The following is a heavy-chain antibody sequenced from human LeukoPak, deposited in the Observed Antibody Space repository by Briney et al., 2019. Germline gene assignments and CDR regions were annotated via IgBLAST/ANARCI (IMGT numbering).Heavy chain of an antibody. V-gene: IGHV4-34*01. D-gene: IGHD3-9*01. Sequence: SETLSLTCAVYVGSFSGYYWSWIRQPPGKGLEWIGEINHSVSTNYNPSLKSRVTISVDTTKNQCSLKLSAVTAANTAVYYCARGPHRILTGYSTHLFHYFDSWGQGNLVTVSS. J-gene: IGHJ4*02. CDR2: INHSVST. CDR1: VGSFSGYY. CDR3: ARGPHRILTGYSTHLFHYFDS.